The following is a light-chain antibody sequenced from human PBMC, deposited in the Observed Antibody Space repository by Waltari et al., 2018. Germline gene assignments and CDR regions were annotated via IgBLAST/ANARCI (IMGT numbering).Light chain of an antibody. J-gene: IGLJ3*02. CDR2: EVS. Sequence: QSALTQPPSASGSPGQSVTISCTGTSSDVGGYNYVSWFQQRPGKAPKVMIYEVSKRPSGVPDRFSGSKSGNTASLLVSGLQAEDEADYYCSSYAGSKFWVFGGGTKLTVL. V-gene: IGLV2-8*01. CDR3: SSYAGSKFWV. CDR1: SSDVGGYNY.